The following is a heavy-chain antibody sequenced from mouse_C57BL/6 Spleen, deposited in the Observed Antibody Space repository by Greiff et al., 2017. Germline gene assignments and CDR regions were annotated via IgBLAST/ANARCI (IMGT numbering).Heavy chain of an antibody. J-gene: IGHJ4*01. V-gene: IGHV2-4*01. Sequence: VQLQQSGPGLVQPSQSLSITCTVSGFSLTSYGVHWVRQPPGKGLEWLGVIWSGGSTDNNDAFISRLGISKDNSKSHVFFKMNSLQADDTAIYYCAKNLYYLAPMDYWGQGTSVTVSS. CDR1: GFSLTSYG. CDR3: AKNLYYLAPMDY. D-gene: IGHD1-1*01. CDR2: IWSGGST.